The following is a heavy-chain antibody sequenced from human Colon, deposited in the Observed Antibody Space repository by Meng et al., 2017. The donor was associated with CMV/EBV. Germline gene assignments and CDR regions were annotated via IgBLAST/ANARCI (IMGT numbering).Heavy chain of an antibody. V-gene: IGHV4-4*07. J-gene: IGHJ4*02. CDR3: ARAGAPGVPVDL. Sequence: QVQDPGPRLGDPCGTLSRTCHVSVYSRKHSARTQLRQPAGKGLQWLGRIHYSGGTDDNPSLTGRDTLSIDKSKHQLFLKIYSVTAEDTAVYYCARAGAPGVPVDLWGQGTLVTVSS. CDR2: IHYSGGT. D-gene: IGHD3-10*01. CDR1: VYSRKHSA.